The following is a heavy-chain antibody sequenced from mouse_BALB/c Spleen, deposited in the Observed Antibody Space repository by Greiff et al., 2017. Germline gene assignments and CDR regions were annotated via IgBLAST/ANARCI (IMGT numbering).Heavy chain of an antibody. J-gene: IGHJ2*01. CDR1: GFTFTDYY. Sequence: EVKVVESGGGLVQPGGSLRLSCATSGFTFTDYYMSWVRQPPGKALEWLGFIRNKANGYTTEYSASVKGRFTISRDNSQSILYLQMNTLRAEDSATYYCARVGSSSFDYWGQGTTLTVSS. CDR3: ARVGSSSFDY. V-gene: IGHV7-3*02. CDR2: IRNKANGYTT. D-gene: IGHD1-1*01.